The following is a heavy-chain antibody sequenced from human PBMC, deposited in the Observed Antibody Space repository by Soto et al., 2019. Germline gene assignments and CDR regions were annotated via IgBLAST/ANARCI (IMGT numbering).Heavy chain of an antibody. J-gene: IGHJ6*02. CDR3: ASQGGVYSKKDYYYYGMDV. CDR2: ISSSGSTI. CDR1: GFTFSSYE. V-gene: IGHV3-48*03. D-gene: IGHD6-13*01. Sequence: GGSLRLSCAASGFTFSSYEMNWVRQAPGKGLEWVSYISSSGSTIYYADSVKGRFTISRDNAKNSLYLQMNSLRAEDTAVYYCASQGGVYSKKDYYYYGMDVWGQGTTVTVSS.